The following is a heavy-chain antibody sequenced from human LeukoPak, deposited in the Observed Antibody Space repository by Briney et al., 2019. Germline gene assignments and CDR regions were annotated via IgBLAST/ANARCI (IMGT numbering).Heavy chain of an antibody. J-gene: IGHJ5*02. CDR2: MNPNSGHT. CDR1: GYPFTSYD. Sequence: ASVKVSCKASGYPFTSYDINWVRQATGQGLQWMGWMNPNSGHTAYAQKFQGRVTITRNTSISTAYMDLSSLRSEDSAVYYCARGRTSAGGYSGHDWGDWFDPRGQGTLVTVSS. D-gene: IGHD5-12*01. CDR3: ARGRTSAGGYSGHDWGDWFDP. V-gene: IGHV1-8*03.